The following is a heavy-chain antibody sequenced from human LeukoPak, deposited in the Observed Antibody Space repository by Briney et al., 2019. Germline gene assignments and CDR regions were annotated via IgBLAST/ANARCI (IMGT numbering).Heavy chain of an antibody. D-gene: IGHD4/OR15-4a*01. Sequence: GGSLRLSCAASGFTFSGYGMHWVRQAPGKGLEWVAVISYDGSNKYYADSVKGRFTISRDNSKNALYLQMNSLRAEDTAVYYCAKDSLWSYKLFDYWGQGTLVTVSS. CDR3: AKDSLWSYKLFDY. CDR2: ISYDGSNK. CDR1: GFTFSGYG. J-gene: IGHJ4*02. V-gene: IGHV3-30*18.